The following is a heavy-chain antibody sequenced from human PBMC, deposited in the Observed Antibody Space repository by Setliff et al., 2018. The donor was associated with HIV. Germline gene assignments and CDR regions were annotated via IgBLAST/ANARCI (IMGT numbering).Heavy chain of an antibody. J-gene: IGHJ5*02. CDR3: ARHRAQRGSGTYYDDWFGP. V-gene: IGHV4-34*01. Sequence: SETLSLTCAAYGGSLSGYYWSWIRQTPGKGLEWIGEVHYSGRTAYNPSLQSRVAISVDMYRNQFFLRLASVTAADTSVYYCARHRAQRGSGTYYDDWFGPWGQGTLVTVSS. CDR1: GGSLSGYY. D-gene: IGHD3-10*01. CDR2: VHYSGRT.